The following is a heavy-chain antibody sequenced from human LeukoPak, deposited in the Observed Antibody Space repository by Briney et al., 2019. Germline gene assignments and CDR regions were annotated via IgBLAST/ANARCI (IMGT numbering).Heavy chain of an antibody. CDR2: IIPILGIA. CDR1: GGTFSSYT. D-gene: IGHD6-19*01. Sequence: SVKVSCKASGGTFSSYTISWVRQAPGQGLEWMGRIIPILGIANYAQKFQGRVTITADKSRSTAYMELSSLRSEDTAVYYCARVRVYSSGWYGVSWFDPWGQGTLVTVSS. V-gene: IGHV1-69*02. CDR3: ARVRVYSSGWYGVSWFDP. J-gene: IGHJ5*02.